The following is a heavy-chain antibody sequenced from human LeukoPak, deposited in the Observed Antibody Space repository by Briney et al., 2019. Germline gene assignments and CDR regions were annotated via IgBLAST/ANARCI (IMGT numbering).Heavy chain of an antibody. V-gene: IGHV4-34*01. CDR2: INHSGST. J-gene: IGHJ5*02. CDR1: GGSFSGYS. CDR3: ARGVRIAAAGNWFDP. Sequence: PSQTLSLTCAVYGGSFSGYSSSSIRQPPGKGLEWIGEINHSGSTNYNPSLKSRVTISVDTSKNQFSLKLSCVTAADSAVYYCARGVRIAAAGNWFDPWGQGTMVTVSS. D-gene: IGHD6-13*01.